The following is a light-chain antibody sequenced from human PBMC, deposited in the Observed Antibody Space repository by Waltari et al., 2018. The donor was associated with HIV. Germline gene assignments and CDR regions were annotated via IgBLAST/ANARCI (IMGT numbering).Light chain of an antibody. Sequence: QSVLTHPHSVSRAPRQRDTISCTGSAPHTVPGYDVHCYQPLPGPDPKLLIYGNSNRPSGVPDRFSGSKSGTSASLAITGLQAEDEADYYCQSYDSSLSGSVFGGGTKLTVL. J-gene: IGLJ2*01. V-gene: IGLV1-40*01. CDR2: GNS. CDR3: QSYDSSLSGSV. CDR1: APHTVPGYD.